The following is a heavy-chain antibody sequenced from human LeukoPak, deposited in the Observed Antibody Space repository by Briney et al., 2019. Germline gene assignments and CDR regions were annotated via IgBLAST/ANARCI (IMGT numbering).Heavy chain of an antibody. CDR1: GFTFDDYA. Sequence: GGSLRLSCAASGFTFDDYAMHWVRQAPGKGLEWVSGISWNSGSIGYADSVKGRFTISRDNAKNSLYPQMNSLRAEDTALYYCAKDRSEGSHDAFDIWGQGTMVTVSS. CDR2: ISWNSGSI. CDR3: AKDRSEGSHDAFDI. V-gene: IGHV3-9*01. J-gene: IGHJ3*02.